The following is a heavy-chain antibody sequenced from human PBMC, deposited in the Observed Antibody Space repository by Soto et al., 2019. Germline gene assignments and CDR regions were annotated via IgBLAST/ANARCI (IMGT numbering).Heavy chain of an antibody. D-gene: IGHD6-19*01. CDR3: ARVLGSGWSDAFDI. J-gene: IGHJ3*02. CDR1: GGSISSSSYY. Sequence: SETLSLTCTVSGGSISSSSYYWGWIRQPPGKGLEWIGYIYYSGSTNYNPSLKSRVTISVDTSKNQFSLKLSSVTAADTAVYYCARVLGSGWSDAFDIWGQGTVVTVSS. V-gene: IGHV4-61*05. CDR2: IYYSGST.